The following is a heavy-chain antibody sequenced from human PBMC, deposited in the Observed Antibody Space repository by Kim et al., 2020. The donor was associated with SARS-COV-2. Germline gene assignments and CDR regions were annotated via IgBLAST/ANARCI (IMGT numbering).Heavy chain of an antibody. Sequence: ASVKVSCKASGYTFTGYYMHWVRQAPGQGLEWMGRINPNSGGTNYAQKFQGRVTMTRDTSISTAYMELSRLRSDDTVVYYCARGGYGDYEFPLLYGMDVWGQGTTVTVSS. V-gene: IGHV1-2*05. CDR1: GYTFTGYY. D-gene: IGHD4-17*01. J-gene: IGHJ6*02. CDR3: ARGGYGDYEFPLLYGMDV. CDR2: INPNSGGT.